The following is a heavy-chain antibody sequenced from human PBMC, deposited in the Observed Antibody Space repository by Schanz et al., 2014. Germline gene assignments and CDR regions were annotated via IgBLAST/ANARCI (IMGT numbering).Heavy chain of an antibody. Sequence: QVQLVQSGTQVKKPGASVKVSCKASGYTLSAYSLHWVRQAPGQGLEWMGIVNPSVRGTHFAREFQGRVTVTSDTSTSTVYMKLIGFRSEDTAVYYCAGAFDSSGYYFDYWGQGTLVTVSS. CDR3: AGAFDSSGYYFDY. D-gene: IGHD3-22*01. CDR2: VNPSVRGT. J-gene: IGHJ4*02. V-gene: IGHV1-46*03. CDR1: GYTLSAYS.